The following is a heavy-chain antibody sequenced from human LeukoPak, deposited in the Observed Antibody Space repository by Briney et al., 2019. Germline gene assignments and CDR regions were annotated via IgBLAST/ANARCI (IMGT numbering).Heavy chain of an antibody. CDR1: GYSSTSYW. Sequence: GESLKISCKGSGYSSTSYWIGWVRQMPGKGLEWMGIIYPGDSDTRYSPSFQGQVTISADKSISTAYLQWSSLKASDTAMYYCARVNCSSTSCYWVDAFDIWGQGTMVTVSS. V-gene: IGHV5-51*01. CDR3: ARVNCSSTSCYWVDAFDI. CDR2: IYPGDSDT. D-gene: IGHD2-2*01. J-gene: IGHJ3*02.